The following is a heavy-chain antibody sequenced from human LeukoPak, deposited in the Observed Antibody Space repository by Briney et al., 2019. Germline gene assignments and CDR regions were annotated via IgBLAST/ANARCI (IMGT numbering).Heavy chain of an antibody. J-gene: IGHJ3*01. CDR1: GFSFSSHS. V-gene: IGHV3-48*01. CDR3: ARFASPDAFDF. Sequence: GGSLRLSCAASGFSFSSHSMNWVRQAPGKGLEWVSYISSGSDTIYYADSVKGRFTISRDNVKNSVDLQMNCLRAEDTAVYYCARFASPDAFDFWGQGTVVTVSS. CDR2: ISSGSDTI.